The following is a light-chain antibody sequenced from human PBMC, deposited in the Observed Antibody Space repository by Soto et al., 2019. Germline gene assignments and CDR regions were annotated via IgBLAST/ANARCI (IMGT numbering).Light chain of an antibody. CDR1: QSVSYN. CDR3: QQYKNWPRT. CDR2: GAS. J-gene: IGKJ5*01. V-gene: IGKV3-15*01. Sequence: EIVMTQSPVTLSVSPGERATLSCRASQSVSYNLAWYQHRPGQAPRLLIYGASTRATAIPARFTGSGSGTEFTLTISSLQSEDFALYYCQQYKNWPRTFGQGTRLEIK.